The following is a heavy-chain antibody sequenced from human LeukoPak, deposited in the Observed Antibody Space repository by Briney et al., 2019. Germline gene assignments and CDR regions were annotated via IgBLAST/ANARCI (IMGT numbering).Heavy chain of an antibody. CDR2: ISAYNGNT. Sequence: ASVKVSCKASGYTFNSYGISWVRQAPGQGLEWMGWISAYNGNTNYAQKLQGRVIMTTDTSTSTAYMDLRNLRSDDTAVYYCARDVPAEAAGTLDYWGQGTLVIVSS. CDR3: ARDVPAEAAGTLDY. CDR1: GYTFNSYG. V-gene: IGHV1-18*01. J-gene: IGHJ4*02. D-gene: IGHD6-13*01.